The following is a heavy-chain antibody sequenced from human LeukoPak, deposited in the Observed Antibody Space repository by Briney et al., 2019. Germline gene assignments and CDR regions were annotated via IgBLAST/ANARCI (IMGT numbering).Heavy chain of an antibody. CDR3: ASSSNVSGLKRFPPHY. J-gene: IGHJ4*02. D-gene: IGHD3-3*01. CDR2: INPSGGST. V-gene: IGHV1-46*03. Sequence: ASVKVSCKASGYTFTSYYMHWVRQAPGQGLEWTGIINPSGGSTSYAQKFQGRVTMTRDTSTSTVYMELSSLRSEDTAVYYCASSSNVSGLKRFPPHYWGQGTLVTVSS. CDR1: GYTFTSYY.